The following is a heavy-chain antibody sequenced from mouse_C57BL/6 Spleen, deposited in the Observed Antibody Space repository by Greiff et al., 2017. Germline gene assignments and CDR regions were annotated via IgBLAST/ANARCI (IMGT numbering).Heavy chain of an antibody. J-gene: IGHJ2*01. Sequence: VQLVESGPELVKPGASVKISCKASGYAFSSSWMNWVKQRPGTGLEWIGRIYPGDGDTNYNGKFKGKATLTADKSSSTAYMQLSSLTSEDSAVYCCARGDYGSIYFDYWGQGTTLTVSS. CDR3: ARGDYGSIYFDY. V-gene: IGHV1-82*01. D-gene: IGHD1-1*01. CDR2: IYPGDGDT. CDR1: GYAFSSSW.